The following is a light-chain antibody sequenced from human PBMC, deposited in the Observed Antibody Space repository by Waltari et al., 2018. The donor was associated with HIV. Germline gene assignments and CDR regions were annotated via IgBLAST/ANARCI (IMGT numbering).Light chain of an antibody. CDR3: AAWDDSLNGVI. V-gene: IGLV1-44*01. Sequence: QSVLTQPPSASGTPGQRVTISCSGSSSNIGRNTVNWYQQLPGTAPKLLIYNNKQRPSGVPDRFSGAKSGTSAALAISGLQSEDEADYYCAAWDDSLNGVIFGGGTKLTVL. J-gene: IGLJ2*01. CDR1: SSNIGRNT. CDR2: NNK.